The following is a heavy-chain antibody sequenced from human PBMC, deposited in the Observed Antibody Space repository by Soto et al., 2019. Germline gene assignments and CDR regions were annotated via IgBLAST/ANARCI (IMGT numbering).Heavy chain of an antibody. J-gene: IGHJ4*02. CDR3: ARGPADIDGWRTFDL. D-gene: IGHD6-19*01. CDR1: DDSFRCAEYY. Sequence: SETLSLTCTVSDDSFRCAEYYWSWIRQPLGKGPEWIGYTYYNGDTKYNPALRSRVTMSEDTSKNQFSLRLSSVTAADTAVYFCARGPADIDGWRTFDLWGRGILVTVSS. CDR2: TYYNGDT. V-gene: IGHV4-61*08.